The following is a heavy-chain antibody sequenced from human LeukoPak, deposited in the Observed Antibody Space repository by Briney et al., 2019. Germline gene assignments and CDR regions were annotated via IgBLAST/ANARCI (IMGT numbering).Heavy chain of an antibody. CDR3: ARFYSGPSGWFVLWYFDL. CDR2: IYNSENT. D-gene: IGHD6-19*01. CDR1: GGSVSSYY. J-gene: IGHJ2*01. V-gene: IGHV4-4*09. Sequence: SETLSLTCTVSGGSVSSYYWSWIRQPPGKGLEWIGYIYNSENTKYNSSLESRVTMSVDTSKNRFFLKLSSVTAADTAVYYCARFYSGPSGWFVLWYFDLWGRGSLVSVSS.